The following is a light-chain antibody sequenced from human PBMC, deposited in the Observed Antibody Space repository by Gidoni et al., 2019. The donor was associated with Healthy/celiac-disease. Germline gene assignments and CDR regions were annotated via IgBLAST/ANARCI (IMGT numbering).Light chain of an antibody. CDR2: AAS. Sequence: DIQLTQSPSFLSASVGDRVTITCRASQGISSCLAWYQQKPGKAPKLLIYAASTLQSGVPSRFSGSGSGTEFTLTISSLQPEDFATYYCQQLNSYPRITFGQGTRLEIK. V-gene: IGKV1-9*01. J-gene: IGKJ5*01. CDR1: QGISSC. CDR3: QQLNSYPRIT.